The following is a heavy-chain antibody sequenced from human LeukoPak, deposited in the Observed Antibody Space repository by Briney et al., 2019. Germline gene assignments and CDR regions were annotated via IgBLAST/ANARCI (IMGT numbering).Heavy chain of an antibody. CDR1: GGSISSSSYY. V-gene: IGHV4-39*07. CDR3: ARDGAAAGLGTRY. CDR2: IYYSGST. J-gene: IGHJ4*02. D-gene: IGHD6-13*01. Sequence: PSETLSLTCSVCGGSISSSSYYWAWIRQPPGKGRQWIGSIYYSGSTYYNPSLKSRVTISVDTSKNQFSLKLSSVTAADTAVYYCARDGAAAGLGTRYWGPGTLVTVSS.